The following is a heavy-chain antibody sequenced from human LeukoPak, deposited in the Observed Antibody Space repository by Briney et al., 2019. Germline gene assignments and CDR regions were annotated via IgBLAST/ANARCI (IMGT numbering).Heavy chain of an antibody. Sequence: GGSLRLSCAASGITLSNYAMNWVRQAPGKGLQWVSVISASGGSTYYADSVKGRFTISRDNSKNTLYLQMNSLRAEDTAVYYCATSMGGGNVDYWGQGTLVTVSS. CDR3: ATSMGGGNVDY. CDR2: ISASGGST. D-gene: IGHD3-16*01. V-gene: IGHV3-23*01. CDR1: GITLSNYA. J-gene: IGHJ4*02.